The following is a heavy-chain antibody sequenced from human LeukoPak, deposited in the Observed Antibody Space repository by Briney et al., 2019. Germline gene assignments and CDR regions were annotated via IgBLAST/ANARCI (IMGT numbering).Heavy chain of an antibody. CDR2: IYSGGAT. Sequence: GGSLRLSCAVSGFNVGNQYMTWVRQAPGKGLEWVSLIYSGGATYYTDSVKGRFTISRDNSKNTLYLQMNSLRAEDTAVYYCARPYCSGGSCYDNWFDPWGQGTLVTVPS. V-gene: IGHV3-66*02. D-gene: IGHD2-15*01. CDR3: ARPYCSGGSCYDNWFDP. CDR1: GFNVGNQY. J-gene: IGHJ5*02.